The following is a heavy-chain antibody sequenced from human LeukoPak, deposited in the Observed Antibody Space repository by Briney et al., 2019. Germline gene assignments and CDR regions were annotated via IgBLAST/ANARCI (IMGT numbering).Heavy chain of an antibody. CDR2: IWYDGSNK. J-gene: IGHJ4*02. V-gene: IGHV3-33*01. CDR1: GFTFSSYG. CDR3: AREQYCSSTSCYEEGFDY. D-gene: IGHD2-2*01. Sequence: PGGSLRLSCAASGFTFSSYGMHWVRQAPGKGLEWVAVIWYDGSNKYYADSVKGRFTISRDNSKNTLYLQMNSLRAEDTAVYYCAREQYCSSTSCYEEGFDYWGQGTLVTVSS.